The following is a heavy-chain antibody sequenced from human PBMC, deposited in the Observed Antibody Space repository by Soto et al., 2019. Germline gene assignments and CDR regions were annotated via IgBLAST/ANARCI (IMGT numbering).Heavy chain of an antibody. D-gene: IGHD2-2*01. CDR2: INPNSGGT. J-gene: IGHJ3*02. V-gene: IGHV1-2*04. CDR1: GYTFTGYY. Sequence: SVKVSCKASGYTFTGYYLHWLRQAPRQGLEWMGWINPNSGGTNYAQKFQGWVTMTRDTSISTAYMELSRLRSDDTAVYYCAREFRYCSSTSCYGFDIWGQGTMVTVSS. CDR3: AREFRYCSSTSCYGFDI.